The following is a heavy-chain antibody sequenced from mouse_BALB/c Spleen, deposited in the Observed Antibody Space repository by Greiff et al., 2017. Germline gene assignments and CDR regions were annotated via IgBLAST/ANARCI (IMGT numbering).Heavy chain of an antibody. Sequence: QVQLQQSGAELVKPGASVKLSCKASGYTFTSYYMYWVKQRPGQGLEWIGEINPSNGGTNFNEKFKSKATLTVDKSSSTAYMQLSSLTSEDSAVYYCARGNWEDYWGQGTTLTVSS. J-gene: IGHJ2*01. CDR2: INPSNGGT. CDR1: GYTFTSYY. V-gene: IGHV1S81*02. D-gene: IGHD4-1*01. CDR3: ARGNWEDY.